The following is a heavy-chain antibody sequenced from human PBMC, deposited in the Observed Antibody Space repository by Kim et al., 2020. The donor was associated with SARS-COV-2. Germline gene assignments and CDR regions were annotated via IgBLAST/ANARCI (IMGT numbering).Heavy chain of an antibody. J-gene: IGHJ4*02. Sequence: ASVKVSCKASGYTFSNYAMNWVRQAPGQGLEWMGWINTNTGNPTYAQGFTGRFVFLLDTSVSTAYLQISSLKADDTALYFCARAGARAAELPAYDFDSWGQGTLVTVSS. CDR1: GYTFSNYA. CDR3: ARAGARAAELPAYDFDS. V-gene: IGHV7-4-1*02. CDR2: INTNTGNP. D-gene: IGHD1-7*01.